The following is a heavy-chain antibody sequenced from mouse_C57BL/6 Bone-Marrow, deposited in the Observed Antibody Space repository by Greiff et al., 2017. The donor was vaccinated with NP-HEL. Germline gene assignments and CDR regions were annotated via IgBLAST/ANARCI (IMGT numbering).Heavy chain of an antibody. Sequence: EVQVVESGPGMVKPSQSLSLTCTVTGYSITSGYDWHWIRHFPGNKLEWMGYISYSGSTNYNPYLKSRISITHDTSKNHFFLKLNSVTTEDTATYYCARDPRNCSSYFDYWGQGTTLTVSS. CDR2: ISYSGST. D-gene: IGHD6-1*01. CDR3: ARDPRNCSSYFDY. V-gene: IGHV3-1*01. J-gene: IGHJ2*01. CDR1: GYSITSGYD.